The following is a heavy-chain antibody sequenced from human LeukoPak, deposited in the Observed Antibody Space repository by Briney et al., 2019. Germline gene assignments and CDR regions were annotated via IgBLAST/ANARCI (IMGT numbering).Heavy chain of an antibody. Sequence: PGGSLRLSCAASGFTFSSYAMSWARQAPGKGLEWVSAISGSGGSTYYAGSVKGRFTISRDNSKNTLYLQMNSLRAEDTAVYYCVRYCSSTSCFPHPYYFDYWGQGTLVTVSS. J-gene: IGHJ4*02. CDR1: GFTFSSYA. CDR2: ISGSGGST. V-gene: IGHV3-23*01. CDR3: VRYCSSTSCFPHPYYFDY. D-gene: IGHD2-2*01.